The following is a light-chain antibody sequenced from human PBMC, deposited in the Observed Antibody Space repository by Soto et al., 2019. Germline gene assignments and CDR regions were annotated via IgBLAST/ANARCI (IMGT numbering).Light chain of an antibody. CDR3: CSYEGSSTYV. Sequence: QSALTQPRSVSGPPGQSVTISCTGTSSDIGGYNYVSWYQQHPGKAPKLMIYDVGKRPSGVPDRFSGSKSGNTASLTISGLQAVDEADYCCCSYEGSSTYVFRPSTKVTVL. CDR1: SSDIGGYNY. CDR2: DVG. V-gene: IGLV2-11*01. J-gene: IGLJ1*01.